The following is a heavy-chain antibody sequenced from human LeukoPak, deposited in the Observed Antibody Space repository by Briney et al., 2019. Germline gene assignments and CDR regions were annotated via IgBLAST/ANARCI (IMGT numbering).Heavy chain of an antibody. CDR3: ARGHVVPKYQLLFGGSGWFDP. V-gene: IGHV4-34*01. Sequence: PSETLFLTCAVYGGSFSGYYWSWIRQPPGKGLEWIGEINHSGSTNYNPSLKSRVTISVDTSKNQFSLKLSSVTAADTAVYYCARGHVVPKYQLLFGGSGWFDPWGQGTLVTVSS. CDR1: GGSFSGYY. CDR2: INHSGST. J-gene: IGHJ5*02. D-gene: IGHD2-2*01.